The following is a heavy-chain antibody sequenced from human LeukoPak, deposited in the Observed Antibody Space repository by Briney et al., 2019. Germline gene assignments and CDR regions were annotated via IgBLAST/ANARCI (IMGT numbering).Heavy chain of an antibody. CDR3: AKGWSRGTVTTLFDY. D-gene: IGHD4-17*01. V-gene: IGHV3-9*03. Sequence: GRSLRLSCAASGFTFGDYAMHWVRQAPGKGLEWVSGISWNSGSIGYADSVKGRFTISRDNAKNPLYLQMNSLRAEDMALYYCAKGWSRGTVTTLFDYWGQGTLVTVSS. J-gene: IGHJ4*02. CDR2: ISWNSGSI. CDR1: GFTFGDYA.